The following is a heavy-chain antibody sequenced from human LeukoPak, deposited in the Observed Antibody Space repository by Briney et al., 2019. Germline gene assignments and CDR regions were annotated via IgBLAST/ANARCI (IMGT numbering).Heavy chain of an antibody. CDR2: IIPISGTA. D-gene: IGHD3-10*01. Sequence: SVKVSCKASGGTFSSYAISWVRQAPGQGLEWMGGIIPISGTANYAQKFQGRVTITTDESTSTAYIELSSLRSEDTAVYYCARGRKSMVRGVHFDYWGQGTLVTVSS. J-gene: IGHJ4*02. CDR1: GGTFSSYA. CDR3: ARGRKSMVRGVHFDY. V-gene: IGHV1-69*05.